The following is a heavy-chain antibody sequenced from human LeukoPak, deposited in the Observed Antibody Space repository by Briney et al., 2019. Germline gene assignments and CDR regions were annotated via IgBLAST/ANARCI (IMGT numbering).Heavy chain of an antibody. CDR2: ISSSSSYI. CDR3: ARGRYSSGWPLDY. J-gene: IGHJ4*02. V-gene: IGHV3-21*01. Sequence: GGSLRLSCAASGFTFSSYSMNWVRQAPGKGLEWVSSISSSSSYIYYADSVKGRFTISRDNAKNSLYLQMNSLRAEDTAVYYCARGRYSSGWPLDYWGPGTLVTVSS. CDR1: GFTFSSYS. D-gene: IGHD6-19*01.